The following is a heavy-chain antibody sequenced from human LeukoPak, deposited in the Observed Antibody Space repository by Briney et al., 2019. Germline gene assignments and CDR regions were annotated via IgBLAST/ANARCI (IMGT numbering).Heavy chain of an antibody. Sequence: GGSLRLSCAASRFTLSSYAMHWVRQAPGKGLEWVAVISYDGSNKYYADSVKGRFTISRDNSKNTLYLQMNSLRAEDTAVYYCASLGGIVVVPAAIWDWFDPWGQGTLITVSS. CDR3: ASLGGIVVVPAAIWDWFDP. CDR1: RFTLSSYA. V-gene: IGHV3-30-3*01. CDR2: ISYDGSNK. D-gene: IGHD2-2*01. J-gene: IGHJ5*02.